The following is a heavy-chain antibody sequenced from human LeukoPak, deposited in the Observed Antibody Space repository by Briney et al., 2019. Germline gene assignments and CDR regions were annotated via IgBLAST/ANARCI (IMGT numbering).Heavy chain of an antibody. D-gene: IGHD3-22*01. Sequence: GASVKVSCKASGYTFTSYYMHWVRQAPGRGLEWMGGIIPIFGTANYAQKFQGRVTITADKSTSTAYMELSSLRSEDTAVYYCARGDYDSSGYHYWFDPWGQGTLVTVSS. CDR3: ARGDYDSSGYHYWFDP. V-gene: IGHV1-69*06. J-gene: IGHJ5*02. CDR1: GYTFTSYY. CDR2: IIPIFGTA.